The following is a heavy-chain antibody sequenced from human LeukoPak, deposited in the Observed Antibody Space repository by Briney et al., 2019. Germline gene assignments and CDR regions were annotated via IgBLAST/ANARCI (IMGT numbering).Heavy chain of an antibody. Sequence: SVKVSCKASGGTFSSYAISWVRQAPGQGLEWMGGIIPIFGTANYAQKVQGRVTITADESTSTAYMELSSLRSEDTAVYYCELRRGYSYGYGYWGQGTLVTVSS. CDR2: IIPIFGTA. V-gene: IGHV1-69*13. CDR1: GGTFSSYA. CDR3: ELRRGYSYGYGY. J-gene: IGHJ4*02. D-gene: IGHD5-18*01.